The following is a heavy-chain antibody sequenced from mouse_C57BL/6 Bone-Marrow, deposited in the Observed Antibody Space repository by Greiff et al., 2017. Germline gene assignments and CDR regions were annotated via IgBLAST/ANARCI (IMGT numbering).Heavy chain of an antibody. CDR1: GYTFTSYW. Sequence: VQLQQSGAELVMPGASVKLSCKASGYTFTSYWMHWVKQRPGQGLEWIGEIDPTAGDTNYNQKFKGKSTLTVDKSSSTAYMQLSSLTSEDAAVYYCARCGYYTLDYWGQGTSVTVSS. CDR3: ARCGYYTLDY. J-gene: IGHJ4*01. V-gene: IGHV1-69*01. CDR2: IDPTAGDT.